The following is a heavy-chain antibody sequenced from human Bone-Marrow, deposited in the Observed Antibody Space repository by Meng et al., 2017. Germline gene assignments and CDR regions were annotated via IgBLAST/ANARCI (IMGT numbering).Heavy chain of an antibody. V-gene: IGHV4-31*01. J-gene: IGHJ4*02. CDR1: GGSISSGGYY. CDR2: IYYSGST. D-gene: IGHD3-3*01. CDR3: ARTYYDFWSGYYYFDY. Sequence: QGQLQESGPGLVKPSQTPSLTCTVSGGSISSGGYYWSWIRQHPGKGLEWIGYIYYSGSTYYNPSLKSLVTISVDTSKNQFSLKLSSVTAADTAVYYCARTYYDFWSGYYYFDYWGQGTLVTVSS.